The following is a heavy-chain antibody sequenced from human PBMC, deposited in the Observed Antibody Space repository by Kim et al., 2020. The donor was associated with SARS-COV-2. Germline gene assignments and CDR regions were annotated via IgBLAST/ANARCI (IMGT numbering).Heavy chain of an antibody. CDR3: ARGIAVAATMDY. D-gene: IGHD6-13*01. CDR1: GYTLSSYA. CDR2: INAGNGNT. J-gene: IGHJ4*02. Sequence: ASVKVSCKASGYTLSSYAIHWVRQAPGQRREWMGWINAGNGNTKYSQKFQGRVTITRDTAATTAYMELSSLRSEDTAVYYCARGIAVAATMDYWGQGTLVTASS. V-gene: IGHV1-3*01.